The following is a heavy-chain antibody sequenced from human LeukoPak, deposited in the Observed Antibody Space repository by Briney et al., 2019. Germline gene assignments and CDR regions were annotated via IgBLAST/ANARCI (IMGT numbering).Heavy chain of an antibody. J-gene: IGHJ4*02. Sequence: GGSLRLSCAAAEFTFDDYAMHWVRQAPGKGLEWVLGISWNSGSIDYADSVKGRFTISRDNAKNSLYLQMNSLRAEDMALYYCAKGAAYDILTGYDYFDYWGQGTLVTVSS. V-gene: IGHV3-9*03. D-gene: IGHD3-9*01. CDR3: AKGAAYDILTGYDYFDY. CDR2: ISWNSGSI. CDR1: EFTFDDYA.